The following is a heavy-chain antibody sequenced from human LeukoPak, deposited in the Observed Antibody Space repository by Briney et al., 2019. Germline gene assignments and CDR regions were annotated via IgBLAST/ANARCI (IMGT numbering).Heavy chain of an antibody. Sequence: SETLSLTCTVSGGSISSSSYYWGWIRQPPRKGLEWIGSIYYSGSTYYNPSLKSRVTISVDTSKNQFSLKLSSVTAADTAVYYCARGLKLWLPVSRYYFDYWGQGTLVTVSS. V-gene: IGHV4-39*07. J-gene: IGHJ4*02. D-gene: IGHD5-18*01. CDR3: ARGLKLWLPVSRYYFDY. CDR2: IYYSGST. CDR1: GGSISSSSYY.